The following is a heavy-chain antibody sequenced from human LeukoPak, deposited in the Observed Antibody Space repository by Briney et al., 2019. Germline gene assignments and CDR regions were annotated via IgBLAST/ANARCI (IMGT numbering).Heavy chain of an antibody. CDR1: GGSISSSNW. J-gene: IGHJ3*02. D-gene: IGHD6-13*01. CDR3: ARILPTAGTGAFDI. CDR2: IYHSGST. V-gene: IGHV4-4*02. Sequence: SETLSLTCAVSGGSISSSNWWSWVRQPPGKGLEWIGEIYHSGSTDYNPSLKSRVTISVDTSNYQFSLRLGSVTAADTALYYCARILPTAGTGAFDIWGQGTMVTVSS.